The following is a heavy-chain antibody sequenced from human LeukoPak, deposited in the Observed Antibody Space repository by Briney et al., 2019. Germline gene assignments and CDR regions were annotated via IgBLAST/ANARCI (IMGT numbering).Heavy chain of an antibody. CDR3: ASDLVGATAIGDY. J-gene: IGHJ4*02. Sequence: ASVNVSFKASGYTFTVYYMHWVRQAPGQGLEWMGRINPNSGGTNYAQKFQGRVTMTRDTSISTAYMELSRLRSDDTAVYYCASDLVGATAIGDYWGQGTLVTVSS. V-gene: IGHV1-2*06. D-gene: IGHD1-26*01. CDR1: GYTFTVYY. CDR2: INPNSGGT.